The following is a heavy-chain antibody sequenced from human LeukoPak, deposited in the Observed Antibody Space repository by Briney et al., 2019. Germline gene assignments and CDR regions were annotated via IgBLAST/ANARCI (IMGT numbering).Heavy chain of an antibody. CDR1: GYTFTGYY. D-gene: IGHD6-13*01. Sequence: GASVKVSCKAPGYTFTGYYMHWVRQAPGQGLEWMGWINPNSGGTNYAQKFQGRVTMTRDTSISTAYMELSRLRSDDTAVYYCARAWGYSSLSPNDYWGQGTLVTVSS. CDR3: ARAWGYSSLSPNDY. V-gene: IGHV1-2*02. J-gene: IGHJ4*02. CDR2: INPNSGGT.